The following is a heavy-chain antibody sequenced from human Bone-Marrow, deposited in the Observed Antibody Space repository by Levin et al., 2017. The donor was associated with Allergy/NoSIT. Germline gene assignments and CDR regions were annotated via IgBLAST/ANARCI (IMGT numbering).Heavy chain of an antibody. CDR1: GFTFRDYY. CDR3: ARESIGKYVGWAFDV. V-gene: IGHV3-11*01. Sequence: MTGGSLRLSCAASGFTFRDYYMTWIRQAPGKGLEWVSYISGTSNTILYADSVRGRFTISRDNAKNSLYLQMDTLGAEDTAIYYCARESIGKYVGWAFDVWGQGTTVTVTS. J-gene: IGHJ3*01. CDR2: ISGTSNTI. D-gene: IGHD1-26*01.